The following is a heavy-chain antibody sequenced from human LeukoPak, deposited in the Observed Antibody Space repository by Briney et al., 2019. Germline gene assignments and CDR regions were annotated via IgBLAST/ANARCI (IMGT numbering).Heavy chain of an antibody. D-gene: IGHD2-2*01. CDR3: ARDRRSGYCSSTSCYLYDY. CDR2: ISAYNGNT. J-gene: IGHJ4*02. Sequence: ASVKVSCKASGYTFTSHGISWVRQAPGQGLEWMGWISAYNGNTNYAQKLQGRVTMTTDTSTSTAYMELRSLRSDDTAVYYCARDRRSGYCSSTSCYLYDYWGQGTLVTVSS. V-gene: IGHV1-18*01. CDR1: GYTFTSHG.